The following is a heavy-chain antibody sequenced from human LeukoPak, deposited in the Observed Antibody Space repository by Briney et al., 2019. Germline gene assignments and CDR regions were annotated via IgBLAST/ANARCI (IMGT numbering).Heavy chain of an antibody. D-gene: IGHD2-8*01. CDR2: ISGSGGST. V-gene: IGHV3-23*01. Sequence: GGSLRLSCAASGFTFSSYAMSWVRQAPGKGLEWVSVISGSGGSTYYADSVKGRFTISRDNSKNTLFVQMNSLRAEDTAVYYCAKANVDHQDYWGQGTLVTVSS. J-gene: IGHJ4*02. CDR1: GFTFSSYA. CDR3: AKANVDHQDY.